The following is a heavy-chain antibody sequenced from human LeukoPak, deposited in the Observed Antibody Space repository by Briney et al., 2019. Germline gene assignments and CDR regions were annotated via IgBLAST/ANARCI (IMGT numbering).Heavy chain of an antibody. CDR1: GGSISSHY. D-gene: IGHD7-27*01. CDR2: IYYSGST. J-gene: IGHJ4*02. Sequence: SETLSLTCTVSGGSISSHYWSWIRQPPGKGLEWIGYIYYSGSTNYNPSLKSRVTISIDTSENQFSLKLSFVTAADTALYYCAKEPTGDKSFDYWGQGTLVIVSS. V-gene: IGHV4-59*11. CDR3: AKEPTGDKSFDY.